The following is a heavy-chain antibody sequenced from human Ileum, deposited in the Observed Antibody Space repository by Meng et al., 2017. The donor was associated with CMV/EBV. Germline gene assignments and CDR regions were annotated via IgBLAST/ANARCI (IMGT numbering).Heavy chain of an antibody. V-gene: IGHV2-5*02. CDR2: IYWDDDK. CDR1: GFSLTTSGVG. D-gene: IGHD3/OR15-3a*01. Sequence: LKHSDPTPVNPTPTLTLACTFSGFSLTTSGVGVGWVRQPPGKALEWLALIYWDDDKRYSPSLKSRFTITKDTSKNQVVLTMTNMDPVDTATYYCTQLRTGYAYWGQGTLVTVSS. J-gene: IGHJ1*01. CDR3: TQLRTGYAY.